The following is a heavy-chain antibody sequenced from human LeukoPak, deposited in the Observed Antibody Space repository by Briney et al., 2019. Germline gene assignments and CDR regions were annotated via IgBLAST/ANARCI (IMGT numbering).Heavy chain of an antibody. D-gene: IGHD4-17*01. V-gene: IGHV3-7*01. CDR1: GFTFSSYA. Sequence: QAGGSLRLSCAASGFTFSSYAMSWVRQAPGKGLEWVANIKQDGSEKYYVDSVKGRFTISRDNAKNSLYLQMNSLRAEDTAVYYCASEGPGASPTTVTSSWGWGQGTLVTVSS. J-gene: IGHJ4*02. CDR3: ASEGPGASPTTVTSSWG. CDR2: IKQDGSEK.